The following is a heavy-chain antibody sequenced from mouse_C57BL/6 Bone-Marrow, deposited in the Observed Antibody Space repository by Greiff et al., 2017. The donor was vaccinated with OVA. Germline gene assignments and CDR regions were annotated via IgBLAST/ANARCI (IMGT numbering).Heavy chain of an antibody. Sequence: EVQGVESGGGLVKPGGSLKLSCAASGFTFSSYAMSWVRQTPEKRLEWVATISDGGSSTYYPDNVKGRFTISRDYAKNNLYLQMSHLMSDDAAMYYCASYWNMDYWGQGTTLTVSS. V-gene: IGHV5-4*01. J-gene: IGHJ2*01. CDR3: ASYWNMDY. CDR1: GFTFSSYA. D-gene: IGHD1-1*01. CDR2: ISDGGSST.